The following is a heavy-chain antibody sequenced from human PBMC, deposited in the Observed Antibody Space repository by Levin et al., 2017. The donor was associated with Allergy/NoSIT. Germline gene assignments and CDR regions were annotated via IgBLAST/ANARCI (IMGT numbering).Heavy chain of an antibody. V-gene: IGHV4-59*01. Sequence: RSQTLSLTCTVSGGSISSYYWSWIRQPPGKGLEWIGYIYYSGSTNYNPSLKSRVTISVDTSKNQFSLKLSSVTAADTAVYYCARDKSEWLDRGFFDIWGQGTMVTVSS. CDR2: IYYSGST. J-gene: IGHJ3*02. D-gene: IGHD6-19*01. CDR3: ARDKSEWLDRGFFDI. CDR1: GGSISSYY.